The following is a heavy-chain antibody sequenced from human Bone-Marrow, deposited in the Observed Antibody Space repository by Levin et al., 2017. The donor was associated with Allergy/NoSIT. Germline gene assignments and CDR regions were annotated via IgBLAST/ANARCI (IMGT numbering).Heavy chain of an antibody. CDR1: GYTFTGYY. Sequence: RASVKVSCKASGYTFTGYYMHWVRQAPGQGLEWMGWINPNSGGTNYAQKFQGRVTMTRDTSISTAYMELSRLRSDDTAVYYCARDFMDYGSGSYYSYYYYGMDVWGQGTTVTVSS. CDR2: INPNSGGT. CDR3: ARDFMDYGSGSYYSYYYYGMDV. V-gene: IGHV1-2*02. J-gene: IGHJ6*02. D-gene: IGHD3-10*01.